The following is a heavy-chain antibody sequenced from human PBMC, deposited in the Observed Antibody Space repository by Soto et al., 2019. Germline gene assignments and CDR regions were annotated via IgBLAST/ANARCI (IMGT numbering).Heavy chain of an antibody. CDR3: ALGVDYYDSSGYTAEYFQH. V-gene: IGHV3-53*01. J-gene: IGHJ1*01. CDR1: GFTVSSNY. CDR2: IYSGGST. Sequence: HPGGSLRLSCAASGFTVSSNYMSWVRQAPGKGLEWVSVIYSGGSTYYADSVKGRFTISRDNSKNTLYLQMNSVRAEDTAVYYCALGVDYYDSSGYTAEYFQHWGQGTLVTVSS. D-gene: IGHD3-22*01.